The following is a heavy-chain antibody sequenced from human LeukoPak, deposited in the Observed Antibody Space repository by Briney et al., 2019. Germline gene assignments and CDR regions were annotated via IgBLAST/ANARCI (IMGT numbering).Heavy chain of an antibody. D-gene: IGHD2-21*02. CDR3: ARESAYWGGDCYPPLGY. Sequence: ASVKVSCKASGYTFTSYYMHWVRQAPGQGLEWMGIINPSGGSTSYAQKFQGRVTTTRDTSTSTVYMELSSLRSEDTAVYYCARESAYWGGDCYPPLGYWGQGTLVTAPS. CDR2: INPSGGST. V-gene: IGHV1-46*01. CDR1: GYTFTSYY. J-gene: IGHJ4*02.